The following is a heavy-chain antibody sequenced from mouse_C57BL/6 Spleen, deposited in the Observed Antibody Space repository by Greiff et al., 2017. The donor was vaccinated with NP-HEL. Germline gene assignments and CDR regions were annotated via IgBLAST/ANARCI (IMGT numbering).Heavy chain of an antibody. CDR2: IYTSDSDT. Sequence: QVQLQQPGAELVRPGSSVKLSCKASGYTFTSYWMDWVKQRPGQGLEWIGNIYTSDSDTHYNQKFKDKATLSVDNSSSTAYMQLSSLTSEDSAVHNCARGALGGYWGQGATLTVSS. CDR1: GYTFTSYW. V-gene: IGHV1-61*01. J-gene: IGHJ2*01. D-gene: IGHD4-1*01. CDR3: ARGALGGY.